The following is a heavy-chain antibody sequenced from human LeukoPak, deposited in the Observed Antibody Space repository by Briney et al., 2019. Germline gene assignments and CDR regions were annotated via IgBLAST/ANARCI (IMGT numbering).Heavy chain of an antibody. D-gene: IGHD5-18*01. V-gene: IGHV1-18*01. J-gene: IGHJ6*02. CDR3: ARGYSYDSDYYYGMDV. Sequence: GASVKVSCKASGYTLTSYPISGLRQPPAQGLAWMGFISCYNGNTKYEQKVQGRVTMTTNTSTSTAYMELRSLRSDDTAVYYCARGYSYDSDYYYGMDVWGQGTTVTVSS. CDR2: ISCYNGNT. CDR1: GYTLTSYP.